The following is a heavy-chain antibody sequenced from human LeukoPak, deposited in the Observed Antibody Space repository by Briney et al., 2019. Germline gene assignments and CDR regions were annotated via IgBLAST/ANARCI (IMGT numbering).Heavy chain of an antibody. CDR2: IIPIFGTA. D-gene: IGHD3-22*01. CDR1: GGTFNRYA. J-gene: IGHJ4*02. Sequence: SVKVSCKASGGTFNRYAISWVRQAPGQGLEWMGGIIPIFGTANYAQKFQGRVTITADESSSTAYMELSSLRSEDTAVYYCARDASIYDNSSYYYLWWGQGTLVTVSS. V-gene: IGHV1-69*13. CDR3: ARDASIYDNSSYYYLW.